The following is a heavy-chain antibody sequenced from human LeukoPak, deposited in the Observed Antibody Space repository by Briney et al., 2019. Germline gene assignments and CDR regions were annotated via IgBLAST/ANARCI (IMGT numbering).Heavy chain of an antibody. D-gene: IGHD2-2*01. CDR2: INPSGGST. J-gene: IGHJ4*02. Sequence: ASVKVSCKASGYTFTSNHMHWVRQAPGQGLEWMGIINPSGGSTSYAQKFQGRVTMTRDTSTSTAYMELSSLRSEDTAVYYCASQPAYCSSTSCYDNPFDYWGQGTLVTVSS. CDR3: ASQPAYCSSTSCYDNPFDY. CDR1: GYTFTSNH. V-gene: IGHV1-46*01.